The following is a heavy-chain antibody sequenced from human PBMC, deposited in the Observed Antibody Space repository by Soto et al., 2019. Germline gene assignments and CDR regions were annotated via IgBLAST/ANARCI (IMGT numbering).Heavy chain of an antibody. D-gene: IGHD3-22*01. J-gene: IGHJ4*02. V-gene: IGHV2-70*01. CDR3: ARTISQAPYYYDSSGILFDY. Sequence: GSGPTLVNPTQTLTLTCTFSGFSLSTSGMCVSWIRQPPGKALEWLALIDWDDDKYYSTSLKTRLTISKDTSKNQVVLTMTNMDPVDTATYYCARTISQAPYYYDSSGILFDYWGQGTLVTVSS. CDR2: IDWDDDK. CDR1: GFSLSTSGMC.